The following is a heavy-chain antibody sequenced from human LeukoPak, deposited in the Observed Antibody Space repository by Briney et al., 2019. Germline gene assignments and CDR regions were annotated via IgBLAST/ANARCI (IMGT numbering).Heavy chain of an antibody. CDR2: IYSGDSDT. CDR3: ARRYSGRSGAFDI. V-gene: IGHV5-51*01. J-gene: IGHJ3*02. D-gene: IGHD1-26*01. Sequence: GESLQISCKASGYTFTSYWIGWVRQMPGKGLEWMGIIYSGDSDTRYSPSFQGQVTISADKSISTAYLQWSSLKASDTAMYYCARRYSGRSGAFDIWGQGTMVTVSS. CDR1: GYTFTSYW.